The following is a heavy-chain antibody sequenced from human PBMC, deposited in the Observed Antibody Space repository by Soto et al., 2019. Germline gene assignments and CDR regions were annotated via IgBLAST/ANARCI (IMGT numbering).Heavy chain of an antibody. Sequence: QVQLVQSGAEVKKPGASLKVSSKSPGYPCTSYDINWVRQATGQGLEWMGWMNPNSGNTGNAQKFQGRVTMTRNTSISTAYMELSSLRSEDTAVYYCARGIHTGVFGVVDYGMDVWGQGTTVTVSS. CDR2: MNPNSGNT. D-gene: IGHD3-3*01. V-gene: IGHV1-8*01. J-gene: IGHJ6*02. CDR3: ARGIHTGVFGVVDYGMDV. CDR1: GYPCTSYD.